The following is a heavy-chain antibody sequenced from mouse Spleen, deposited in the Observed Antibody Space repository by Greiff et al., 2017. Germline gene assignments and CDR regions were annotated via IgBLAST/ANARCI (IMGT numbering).Heavy chain of an antibody. V-gene: IGHV1-81*01. J-gene: IGHJ2*01. Sequence: QVQLQQSGAELARPGASVKLSCKASGYTFTSYGISWVKQRTGHGLEWIGEILPGSGSADYNENFKGKATFTADTSSNTAYMQLSSLTTEDSAIYYCARGGYNYEGPDYWGQGTTLTVSS. D-gene: IGHD2-12*01. CDR1: GYTFTSYG. CDR2: ILPGSGSA. CDR3: ARGGYNYEGPDY.